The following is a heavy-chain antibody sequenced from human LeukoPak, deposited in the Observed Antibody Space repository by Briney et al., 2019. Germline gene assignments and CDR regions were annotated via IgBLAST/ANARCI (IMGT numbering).Heavy chain of an antibody. Sequence: SETLSLTCDISGGSIDSTNWWNWVRQPPGKGLEWIGEIHHDGRINYNPSLKSRVTLSVDKSKNQFSLRLNSVTAADTAMYYCARSHDHLWGNYPDYWGQGTLVTVSS. CDR2: IHHDGRI. V-gene: IGHV4/OR15-8*01. CDR3: ARSHDHLWGNYPDY. CDR1: GGSIDSTNW. D-gene: IGHD3-16*02. J-gene: IGHJ4*02.